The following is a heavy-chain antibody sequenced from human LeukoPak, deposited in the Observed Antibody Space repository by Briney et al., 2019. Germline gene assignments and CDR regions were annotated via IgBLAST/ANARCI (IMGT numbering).Heavy chain of an antibody. CDR2: IDPSGGST. CDR3: ARSEDGGTVTPSDYYYYGMDV. D-gene: IGHD4-17*01. Sequence: ASVKVSCKASGYTFTSHYMHWVRQAPGQGLEWMGIIDPSGGSTSYAQKFQGRVTMTRDTSTSTVYMELSSLRSEDTAVYYCARSEDGGTVTPSDYYYYGMDVWGQGTTVTVSS. CDR1: GYTFTSHY. V-gene: IGHV1-46*01. J-gene: IGHJ6*02.